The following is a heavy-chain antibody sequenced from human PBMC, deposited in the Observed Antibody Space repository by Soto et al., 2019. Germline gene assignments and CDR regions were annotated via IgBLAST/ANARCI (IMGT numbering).Heavy chain of an antibody. D-gene: IGHD1-26*01. Sequence: QGQLVESGGGVVQPGGSLRLSCAASGFIFSAYGIHWVRRAPGKGLEWVAIVWNDGINKYYADSVKGRFTISRDNFKNTVDLQMNSLRVEDTAVYYCARLAYSNFLGGLDSWGQGTLVTASS. CDR1: GFIFSAYG. V-gene: IGHV3-33*01. J-gene: IGHJ5*01. CDR3: ARLAYSNFLGGLDS. CDR2: VWNDGINK.